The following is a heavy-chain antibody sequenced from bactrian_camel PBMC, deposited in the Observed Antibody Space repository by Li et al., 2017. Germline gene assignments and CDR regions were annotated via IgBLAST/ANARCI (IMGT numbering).Heavy chain of an antibody. CDR3: AADPDPLRTDTWYVVYYTY. J-gene: IGHJ4*01. CDR1: GYTFSAYC. Sequence: HVQLVESGGGSVLVGGSLRLSCAASVSGYTFSAYCLAWFRQAPGKEREGAAVLDTDGSASYADSVKGRFTISKDNAKNTLYLQMNSLKPEDTALYYCAADPDPLRTDTWYVVYYTYWGQGTQVTVS. CDR2: LDTDGSA. V-gene: IGHV3S1*01. D-gene: IGHD4*01.